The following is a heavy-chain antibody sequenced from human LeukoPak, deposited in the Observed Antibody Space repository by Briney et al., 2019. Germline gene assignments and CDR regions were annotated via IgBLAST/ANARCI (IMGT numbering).Heavy chain of an antibody. CDR2: INHSGST. CDR3: ARGNGPDDSIYYFDY. V-gene: IGHV4-34*01. Sequence: PSETLSLTCTVSGGSISSYYWSWIRQPPGKGLEWIGEINHSGSTNYNPSLKSRVTISVDTSKNQFSLKLSSVTAADTAVYYCARGNGPDDSIYYFDYWGQGTLVTVSS. J-gene: IGHJ4*02. D-gene: IGHD3-10*01. CDR1: GGSISSYY.